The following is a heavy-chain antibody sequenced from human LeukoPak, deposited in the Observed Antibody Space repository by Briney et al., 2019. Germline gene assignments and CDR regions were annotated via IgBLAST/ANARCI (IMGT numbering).Heavy chain of an antibody. D-gene: IGHD3-16*01. CDR2: INYSGST. V-gene: IGHV4-59*08. Sequence: PSETLSLTCTVSGGTISSYYWSWIRQPPGKGLEWIGYINYSGSTNYNPSLKSRVTMSVVTSKNQFSLKLSSVTAADTAVYYCASPGSTFGGVKFFQHWGQGTLVTVSS. CDR3: ASPGSTFGGVKFFQH. J-gene: IGHJ1*01. CDR1: GGTISSYY.